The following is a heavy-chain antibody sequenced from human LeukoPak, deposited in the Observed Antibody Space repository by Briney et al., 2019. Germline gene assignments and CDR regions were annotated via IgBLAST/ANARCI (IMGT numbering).Heavy chain of an antibody. CDR1: GFTFSSYW. CDR2: ISGSGAST. J-gene: IGHJ4*02. V-gene: IGHV3-23*01. D-gene: IGHD1-7*01. CDR3: AKHKESWNSCFDY. Sequence: GGSLRLSCAASGFTFSSYWMSWVRQAPGKGLEWVSSISGSGASTYYADSVKGRFTISRDNSKNTLYLQMNSLRAEDTAVYYCAKHKESWNSCFDYWGQGTLVTVSS.